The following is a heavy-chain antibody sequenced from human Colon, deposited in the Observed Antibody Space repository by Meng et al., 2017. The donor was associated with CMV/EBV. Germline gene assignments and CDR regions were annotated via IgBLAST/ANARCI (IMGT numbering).Heavy chain of an antibody. V-gene: IGHV3-7*01. D-gene: IGHD3-3*01. CDR1: GFTFSSYA. CDR2: IKQDGSEK. Sequence: GGSLRLSCAASGFTFSSYAMSWVRQAPGKGLEWVANIKQDGSEKYYVDSVKGRFTISRDNAKNSLYLQMNSLRTEDTAVYYCARDFEWTFDYWGQGTMVTVSS. CDR3: ARDFEWTFDY. J-gene: IGHJ4*02.